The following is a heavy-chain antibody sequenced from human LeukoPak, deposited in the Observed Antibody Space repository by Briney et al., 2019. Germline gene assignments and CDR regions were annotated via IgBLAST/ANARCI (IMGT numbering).Heavy chain of an antibody. CDR2: VSGGGVTT. CDR1: GFTFSSYA. V-gene: IGHV3-23*01. D-gene: IGHD6-19*01. J-gene: IGHJ4*02. Sequence: GGSLRLSCAASGFTFSSYAMSWVRQAPGKGLEWVSTVSGGGVTTYYADSAKGRFTVSRDNSKNTLYLQMNSLTAEDTAVYYCPKQSYASGWNPFDYWGQGILVTVSS. CDR3: PKQSYASGWNPFDY.